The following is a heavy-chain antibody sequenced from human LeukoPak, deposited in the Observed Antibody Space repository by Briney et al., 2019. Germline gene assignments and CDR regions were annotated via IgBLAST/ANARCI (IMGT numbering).Heavy chain of an antibody. V-gene: IGHV3-74*03. CDR3: VRDDYLSY. D-gene: IGHD4-11*01. CDR1: GFTFSSYA. Sequence: GGSLRLSCAASGFTFSSYAMHWVRQAPGKGLVWVARIRYDGGVTMYADSVKGRFIISRDNAKNTLYLQMDSLRVEDTAVYYCVRDDYLSYWGQGALVTVSS. J-gene: IGHJ4*02. CDR2: IRYDGGVT.